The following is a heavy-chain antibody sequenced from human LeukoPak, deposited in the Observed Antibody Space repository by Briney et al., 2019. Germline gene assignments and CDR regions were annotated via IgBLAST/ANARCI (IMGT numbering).Heavy chain of an antibody. CDR1: GYTFIDYY. D-gene: IGHD3-16*01. J-gene: IGHJ3*02. V-gene: IGHV1-2*02. CDR3: ARDYGGVGAFDI. CDR2: INPKNGGT. Sequence: ASVRVSCKASGYTFIDYYIHWVRQAPGQGLEWMGWINPKNGGTNYAQSFQARVTMTRDTSISAVYMELSSLRTDDTAVYYCARDYGGVGAFDIWGQGTMVTVRS.